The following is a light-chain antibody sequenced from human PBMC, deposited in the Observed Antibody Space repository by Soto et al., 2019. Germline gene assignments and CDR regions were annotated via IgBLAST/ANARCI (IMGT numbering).Light chain of an antibody. CDR1: SSDVGGYNY. V-gene: IGLV2-8*01. J-gene: IGLJ2*01. CDR2: EVS. CDR3: SSYAGSNNLV. Sequence: QSALTQPPSASGSPGQSVTISCTGTSSDVGGYNYVSWYQQHPGKAPKLMVYEVSKRPSGVPDRFSGSKFGNTASLTVSGLQADDEADYYCSSYAGSNNLVFGGGTKLTVL.